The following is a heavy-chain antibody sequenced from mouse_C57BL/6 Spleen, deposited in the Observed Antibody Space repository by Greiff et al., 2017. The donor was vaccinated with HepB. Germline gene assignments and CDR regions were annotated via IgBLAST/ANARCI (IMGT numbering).Heavy chain of an antibody. CDR2: INPSNGGT. CDR3: ARDDGYYPAWFAY. Sequence: QVQLQQPGTELVKPGASVKLSCKASGYTFTSYWMHWVKQRPGQGLEWIGNINPSNGGTNYNEKFKSKATLTVDKSSSTAYMQLSSLTSEDSAVYDCARDDGYYPAWFAYWGKGTLVTVSA. V-gene: IGHV1-53*01. J-gene: IGHJ3*01. D-gene: IGHD2-3*01. CDR1: GYTFTSYW.